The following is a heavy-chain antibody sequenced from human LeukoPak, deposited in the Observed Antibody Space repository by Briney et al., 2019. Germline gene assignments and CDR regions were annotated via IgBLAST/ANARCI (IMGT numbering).Heavy chain of an antibody. V-gene: IGHV4-39*01. CDR2: IY. CDR3: ARHSGSVSLSRPFDP. CDR1: GGSVTSGGFY. Sequence: PLETLSLTCSVSGGSVTSGGFYWGWLRQPPGKGPEWIATIYYYNPSLQSRVTISIDTSKNQFSLRLTSVTATDTAVYHCARHSGSVSLSRPFDPWGQGTLVTDSS. D-gene: IGHD3-10*01. J-gene: IGHJ5*02.